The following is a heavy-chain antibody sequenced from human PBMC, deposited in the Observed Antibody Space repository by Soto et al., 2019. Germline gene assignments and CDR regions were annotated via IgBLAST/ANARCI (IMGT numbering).Heavy chain of an antibody. CDR1: GFTFSSYA. CDR2: ISSNGGST. Sequence: QPGGSLRLSCSASGFTFSSYAMHWVRQAPGKGLEYVSAISSNGGSTYYADSVKGRFTISRDNSKNTLYLQMSSLRAEDTAVYYCVKDFFVAAADPENGYWGQGTLVTVSS. J-gene: IGHJ4*02. CDR3: VKDFFVAAADPENGY. D-gene: IGHD6-13*01. V-gene: IGHV3-64D*06.